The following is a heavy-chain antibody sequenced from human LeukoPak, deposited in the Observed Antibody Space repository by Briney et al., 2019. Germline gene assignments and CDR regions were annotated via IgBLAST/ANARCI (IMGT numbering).Heavy chain of an antibody. CDR3: ARSSGAYRSFDY. J-gene: IGHJ4*02. CDR2: ICYSGTT. Sequence: PSETLSLTCTVSGGSISSYYWSWIRQPPGKGLEWIGYICYSGTTDYNPSLKSRVTISVDTSNNQFSLKVSSVTAADTAVYYCARSSGAYRSFDYWGQGNLVPVSS. D-gene: IGHD1-26*01. V-gene: IGHV4-59*01. CDR1: GGSISSYY.